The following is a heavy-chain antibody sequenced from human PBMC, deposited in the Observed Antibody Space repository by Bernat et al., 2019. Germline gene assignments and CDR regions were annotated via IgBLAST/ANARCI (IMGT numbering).Heavy chain of an antibody. CDR3: ASEWLRFTPLDP. V-gene: IGHV3-7*01. J-gene: IGHJ5*02. D-gene: IGHD5-12*01. Sequence: EVQLVESGGGLVQPGGSLRLSCAASGFTFSRFWMSWVRQAPGKGLEWVANIKQDGSEKHYVDSVKGRFTISGDNGKNSLFLQMSSLRAEDTAVYYCASEWLRFTPLDPWGQGTLVTVSP. CDR2: IKQDGSEK. CDR1: GFTFSRFW.